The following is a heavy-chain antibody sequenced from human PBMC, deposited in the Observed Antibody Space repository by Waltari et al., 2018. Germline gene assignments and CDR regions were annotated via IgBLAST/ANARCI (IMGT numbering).Heavy chain of an antibody. D-gene: IGHD6-19*01. J-gene: IGHJ4*02. CDR2: INHSGST. CDR1: GGSFSGYY. Sequence: QVQLQQWGAGLLKPSETLSLTCAVYGGSFSGYYWSWIRQPPGKGLEWIGEINHSGSTNYNPSLKSRVTISVDTSKNQFSLKLSSVTAADTAVYYCARGKWLVRGYFDYWGQGTLVTVSS. V-gene: IGHV4-34*01. CDR3: ARGKWLVRGYFDY.